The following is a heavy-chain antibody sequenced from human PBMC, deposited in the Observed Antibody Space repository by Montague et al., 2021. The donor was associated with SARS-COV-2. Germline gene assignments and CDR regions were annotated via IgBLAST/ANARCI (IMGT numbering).Heavy chain of an antibody. J-gene: IGHJ4*02. V-gene: IGHV4-59*02. D-gene: IGHD4-23*01. CDR3: AKASRGYGGDFDS. CDR2: IFYSGST. CDR1: GDSVNRNY. Sequence: SETLSLTCSVSGDSVNRNYWGWVRQPPGKGLEWLGYIFYSGSTYNPSLNRRVTMSLDTSKNHFSQNLISVTAADTAVYYCAKASRGYGGDFDSWGQGTLVIVSS.